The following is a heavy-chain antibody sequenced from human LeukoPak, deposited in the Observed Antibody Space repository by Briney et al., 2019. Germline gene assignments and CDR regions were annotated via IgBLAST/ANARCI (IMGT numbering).Heavy chain of an antibody. D-gene: IGHD2-21*02. Sequence: SETLSLTCTVSGGFISSGTYYWSWIRQHPGKGLEWIGYIYSSGGTYYNPSLKSRVTISLDTSENQVSLKLSSVTAADTAVYYCAREGAYCGGDCYLDYWGQGTLVTVSS. CDR3: AREGAYCGGDCYLDY. V-gene: IGHV4-31*03. J-gene: IGHJ4*02. CDR2: IYSSGGT. CDR1: GGFISSGTYY.